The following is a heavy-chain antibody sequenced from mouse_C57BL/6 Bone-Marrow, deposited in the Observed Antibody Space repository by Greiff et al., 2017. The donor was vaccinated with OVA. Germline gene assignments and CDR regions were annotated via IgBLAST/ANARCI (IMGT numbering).Heavy chain of an antibody. CDR1: GFNIKDYY. Sequence: EVQLQQSGAELVRPGASVKLSCTASGFNIKDYYMHWVKQRPEQGLEWIGRIDPEDGDTAYAPKFQGKATMTADTSSNTAYLQLSSLTSEDTAVYYCTTSSPYYSNSMDYWGQGTSVTVSS. CDR3: TTSSPYYSNSMDY. J-gene: IGHJ4*01. D-gene: IGHD2-5*01. V-gene: IGHV14-1*01. CDR2: IDPEDGDT.